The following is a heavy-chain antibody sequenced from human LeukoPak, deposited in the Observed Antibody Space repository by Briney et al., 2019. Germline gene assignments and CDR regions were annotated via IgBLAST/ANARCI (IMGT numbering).Heavy chain of an antibody. D-gene: IGHD3-3*01. Sequence: ASVKVSCKASGYTFTGYYMHWVRQAPGHGLEWMGWINPNSGGTNYAQKFQGWVTMTRDTSISTAYMELSRLRSDDTAVYYCARDRRIWSPEYDYWGQGTLVTVSS. CDR1: GYTFTGYY. J-gene: IGHJ4*02. CDR2: INPNSGGT. CDR3: ARDRRIWSPEYDY. V-gene: IGHV1-2*04.